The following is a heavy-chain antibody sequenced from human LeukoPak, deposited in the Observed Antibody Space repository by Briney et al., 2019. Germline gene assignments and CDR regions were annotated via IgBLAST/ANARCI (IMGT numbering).Heavy chain of an antibody. J-gene: IGHJ5*02. CDR1: GASLRSYD. CDR3: AGPGFDP. D-gene: IGHD1-14*01. V-gene: IGHV1-69*01. CDR2: IIPIFGTA. Sequence: ACKATGASLRSYDITGVRQSPGQGLEWMGGIIPIFGTANYAQKFQGRVTITADESTSTAYMELSSLRSEDTAVYYCAGPGFDPWGQGTLVTVSS.